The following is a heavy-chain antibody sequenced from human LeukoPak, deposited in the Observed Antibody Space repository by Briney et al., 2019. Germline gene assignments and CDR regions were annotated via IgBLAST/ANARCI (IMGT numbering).Heavy chain of an antibody. Sequence: GASVKVSCKASGYTFTSYDINWVRQATGQGLEWMGWMNPNSGNTGYAQKFQGRVTMTRNTSISTAYMELSSLRSEDTAVYYCAKDPIDGSSSWFPDPEDYWGRGILVTVSS. J-gene: IGHJ4*02. D-gene: IGHD6-13*01. V-gene: IGHV1-8*01. CDR1: GYTFTSYD. CDR2: MNPNSGNT. CDR3: AKDPIDGSSSWFPDPEDY.